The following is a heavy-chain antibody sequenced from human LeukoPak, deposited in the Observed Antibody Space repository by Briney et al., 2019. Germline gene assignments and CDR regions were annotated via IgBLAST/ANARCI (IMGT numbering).Heavy chain of an antibody. V-gene: IGHV5-51*01. J-gene: IGHJ5*02. Sequence: GESLKISCKGSGYSSISYWISWLRRMPGKGLEWLGIIYPGDSATRYNPSFLGQVTISASKSISTAFLQWSSLKASDTAMYYCARLGSVYCSGGSCYKFDPWGQGTLVTVSS. CDR1: GYSSISYW. CDR2: IYPGDSAT. CDR3: ARLGSVYCSGGSCYKFDP. D-gene: IGHD2-15*01.